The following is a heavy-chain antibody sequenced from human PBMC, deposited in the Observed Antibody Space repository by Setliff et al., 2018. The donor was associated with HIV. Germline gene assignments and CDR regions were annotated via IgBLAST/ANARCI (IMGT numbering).Heavy chain of an antibody. CDR3: ARLSKFYDFWTPNY. D-gene: IGHD3-3*01. V-gene: IGHV5-51*01. J-gene: IGHJ4*02. CDR1: GYSFTNFW. CDR2: FYPGDFDT. Sequence: GESLKISCKGSGYSFTNFWIGWVRQLPGKGLEWMGIFYPGDFDTRYSSSFEGQVTMSGEKSISTAYLQWSSLKASDTAMYYCARLSKFYDFWTPNYWGQGTLVTVSS.